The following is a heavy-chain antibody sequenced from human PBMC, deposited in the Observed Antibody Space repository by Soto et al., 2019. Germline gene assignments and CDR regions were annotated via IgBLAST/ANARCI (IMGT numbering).Heavy chain of an antibody. D-gene: IGHD2-15*01. V-gene: IGHV3-11*01. J-gene: IGHJ4*02. CDR1: GFTFSDYY. CDR2: SSSSGRTI. CDR3: AKERLESLAAGPFEY. Sequence: PGGSLRLSCAAPGFTFSDYYMSWIRQAPGKGLEWVSYSSSSGRTIYYAGSVQGRFTLSRDNAKNSVYLQMNSLRAEDTAVYYCAKERLESLAAGPFEYWGQGTLVTVSS.